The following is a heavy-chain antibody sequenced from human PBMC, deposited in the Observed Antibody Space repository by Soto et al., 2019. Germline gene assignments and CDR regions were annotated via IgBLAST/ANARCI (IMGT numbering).Heavy chain of an antibody. CDR1: GGSISSSNW. CDR2: IYHSGST. V-gene: IGHV4-4*02. CDR3: ARKENIYCSSTSCHQRLAFDI. J-gene: IGHJ3*02. D-gene: IGHD2-2*01. Sequence: QVQLQESGPGLVKPSGTLSLTCAVSGGSISSSNWWSWVRQPPGKGLEWIGKIYHSGSTNYNPSLKSRVTISVDKSKNQFSLKLSSVTAADTAVYYCARKENIYCSSTSCHQRLAFDIWGQGTMVTVSS.